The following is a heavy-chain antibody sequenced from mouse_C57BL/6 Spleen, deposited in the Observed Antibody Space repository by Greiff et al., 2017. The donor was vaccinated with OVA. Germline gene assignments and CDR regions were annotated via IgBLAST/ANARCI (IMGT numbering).Heavy chain of an antibody. CDR3: ARSRGSSGYPFDY. V-gene: IGHV1-50*01. D-gene: IGHD3-2*02. J-gene: IGHJ2*01. Sequence: QVQLQQPGAELVKPGASVKLSCKASGYTFTSYWMQWVKQRPGQGLEWIGEIDPSDSYTNYTQKFKGKATLTVDTSSSTAYMQLSSLTSEDSAVYYCARSRGSSGYPFDYWGQGTTLTVSS. CDR2: IDPSDSYT. CDR1: GYTFTSYW.